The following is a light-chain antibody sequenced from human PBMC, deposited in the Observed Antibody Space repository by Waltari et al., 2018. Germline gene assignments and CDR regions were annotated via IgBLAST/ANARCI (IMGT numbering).Light chain of an antibody. J-gene: IGLJ2*01. CDR1: RSDVGGYNS. CDR2: DVS. V-gene: IGLV2-14*03. Sequence: QSALTQPASASCSPGQSITISCTGTRSDVGGYNSASCYQQHPDKAPKLMLYDVSNRPXGXXSPFSGSKSSNAASMTISGLEAEDEADYYCSSYTSSSTLEVFGGGTKLTVL. CDR3: SSYTSSSTLEV.